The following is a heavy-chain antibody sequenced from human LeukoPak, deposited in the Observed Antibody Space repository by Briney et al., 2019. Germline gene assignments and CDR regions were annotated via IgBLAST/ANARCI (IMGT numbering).Heavy chain of an antibody. J-gene: IGHJ3*02. D-gene: IGHD3-16*01. CDR2: IYSGGSA. CDR1: GFTFDDYA. Sequence: PGGSLRLSCAASGFTFDDYAMHWVRHAPGKGLEWVSVIYSGGSAYYADSVKGRFTISRDNSKNTLYLQMNSLRAEDTAVYYCARDLGLGAFGNHAFDIWGQGTMVTVSS. V-gene: IGHV3-53*01. CDR3: ARDLGLGAFGNHAFDI.